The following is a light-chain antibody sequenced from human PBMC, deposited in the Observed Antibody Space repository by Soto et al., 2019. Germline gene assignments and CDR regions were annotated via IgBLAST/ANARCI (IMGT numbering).Light chain of an antibody. CDR2: AAS. CDR3: QKYNSALT. J-gene: IGKJ5*01. V-gene: IGKV1-27*01. Sequence: IPFTPAPSFLSASLGGRVTIPCRASQGITSYLAWYQQKPGKAPKLLIYAASTLQSGVPSRFSGSGSGTDFTLTISSLQPEDVATYYCQKYNSALTFGQGTRLEIK. CDR1: QGITSY.